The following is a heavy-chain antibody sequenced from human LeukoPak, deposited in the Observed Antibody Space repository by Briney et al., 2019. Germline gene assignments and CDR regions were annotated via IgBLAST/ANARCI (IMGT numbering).Heavy chain of an antibody. CDR1: GFTFSSYT. Sequence: PGGSLRLSCAASGFTFSSYTMNWVRQAPGKGLEWVSSITDSSSSRYYADSVKGRFTISRDNAKNPLYLQMNSLRAEDTAVYYCARDFSSGSYYGDYFFDYWGQGTLVTVSS. CDR2: ITDSSSSR. V-gene: IGHV3-21*01. J-gene: IGHJ4*02. CDR3: ARDFSSGSYYGDYFFDY. D-gene: IGHD1-26*01.